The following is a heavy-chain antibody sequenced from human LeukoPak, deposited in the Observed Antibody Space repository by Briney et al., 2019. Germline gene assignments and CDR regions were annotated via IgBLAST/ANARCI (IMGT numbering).Heavy chain of an antibody. CDR2: ISSSSSYI. CDR3: ARGVEYYDSSGYGY. Sequence: PGGSLRLSCAASGFTFSSYSMTWVRQAPGKGLEWVSSISSSSSYIYYADSVKGRFTISRDNAKNSLYLQMNSLRAEDTAVYYCARGVEYYDSSGYGYWGQGTLVTVSS. J-gene: IGHJ4*02. D-gene: IGHD3-22*01. V-gene: IGHV3-21*01. CDR1: GFTFSSYS.